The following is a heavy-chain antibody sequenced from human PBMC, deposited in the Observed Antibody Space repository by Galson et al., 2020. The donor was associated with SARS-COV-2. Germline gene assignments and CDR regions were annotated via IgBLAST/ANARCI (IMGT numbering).Heavy chain of an antibody. CDR3: AKDHLIRYFDLFYGMDV. Sequence: GGSLRLSCAASGFTFDDYAMHWVRQAPGPGLEWVSGISWNSGSIGYADSVQGRFTISRDNAKNSLYLQMNSLRAEDTALYYCAKDHLIRYFDLFYGMDVWGQGTTVTVSS. D-gene: IGHD3-9*01. CDR2: ISWNSGSI. V-gene: IGHV3-9*01. J-gene: IGHJ6*02. CDR1: GFTFDDYA.